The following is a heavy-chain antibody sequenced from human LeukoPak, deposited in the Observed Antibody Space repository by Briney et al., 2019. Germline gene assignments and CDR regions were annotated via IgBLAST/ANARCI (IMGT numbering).Heavy chain of an antibody. Sequence: GGSLRLSCTASGFTFSSYAMSWVRQAPGQGLEWVSAISGSGGSTYYADSVKGRFTISRDTSKNTLYVQMNSLRAEDTAVYYCPKVRWGSGGICYDYWGQGTLVTVSS. CDR2: ISGSGGST. J-gene: IGHJ4*02. CDR3: PKVRWGSGGICYDY. V-gene: IGHV3-23*01. CDR1: GFTFSSYA. D-gene: IGHD2-15*01.